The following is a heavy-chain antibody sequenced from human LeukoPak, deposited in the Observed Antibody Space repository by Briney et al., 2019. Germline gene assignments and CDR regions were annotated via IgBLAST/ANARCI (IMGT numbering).Heavy chain of an antibody. CDR2: LSGRGAST. V-gene: IGHV3-23*01. D-gene: IGHD1-26*01. CDR3: AKYRRPAPQYYFDY. Sequence: GGSLRLSRAASGFTFSSYAMSWVRHAPGRGLEWVSALSGRGASTYYADSVKGRLTISRDNSENTLYLQMNSLRAEDTAVYYCAKYRRPAPQYYFDYWGQGTLVTVSS. CDR1: GFTFSSYA. J-gene: IGHJ4*02.